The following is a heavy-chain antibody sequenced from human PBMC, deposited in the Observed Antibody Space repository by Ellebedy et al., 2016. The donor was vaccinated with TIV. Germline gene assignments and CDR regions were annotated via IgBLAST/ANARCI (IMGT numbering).Heavy chain of an antibody. V-gene: IGHV3-7*03. CDR1: GFTFSSTF. CDR3: ARYAYKGFDY. Sequence: GESLKISCAASGFTFSSTFMSWVRQAPGKGLEWVANIKQDGSEKYYVGSVKGRFTISRDNTKNSLWLQMSSLSAEDTAVYYCARYAYKGFDYWGQGTLVTVSS. J-gene: IGHJ4*02. D-gene: IGHD5-24*01. CDR2: IKQDGSEK.